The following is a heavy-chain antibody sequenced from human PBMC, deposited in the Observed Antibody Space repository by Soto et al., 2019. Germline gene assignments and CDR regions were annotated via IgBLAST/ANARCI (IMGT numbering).Heavy chain of an antibody. CDR3: ARGPMPAAWRLSFLN. V-gene: IGHV4-34*01. Sequence: SETLSLTCAVYGGSFSGYYWSWIRQPPGKGLEWIGEINHSGSTNYNPSLKSRVTISVDTSKNQFSLKLSSVTAADTAVYYCARGPMPAAWRLSFLNWGQGTLVTVSS. CDR2: INHSGST. D-gene: IGHD2-2*01. CDR1: GGSFSGYY. J-gene: IGHJ4*02.